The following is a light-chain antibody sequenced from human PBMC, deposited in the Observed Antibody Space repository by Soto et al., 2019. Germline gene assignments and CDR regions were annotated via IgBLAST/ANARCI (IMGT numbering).Light chain of an antibody. CDR1: QRIRSSS. CDR2: GAS. Sequence: EIVLTQSPGTLSLSPGERATLSCRASQRIRSSSLAWYQQKPGRAPRLLIYGASSRASDIPDRFSGSGSGTDFTLTISGLEPEDFAVYFCQQHGTSPPTFGGGTKVEIK. J-gene: IGKJ4*01. V-gene: IGKV3-20*01. CDR3: QQHGTSPPT.